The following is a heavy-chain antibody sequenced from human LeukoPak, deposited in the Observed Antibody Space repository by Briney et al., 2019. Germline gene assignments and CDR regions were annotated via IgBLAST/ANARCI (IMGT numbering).Heavy chain of an antibody. J-gene: IGHJ5*02. D-gene: IGHD1-1*01. CDR3: AREPPRERWLDT. Sequence: PGGSLRLSCTASGFIFSSYWMSWVRQAPGKGLEWVANIKYDGSEKYYVDSVKGRFTISRDNAKNSLFLQMNSLRAEDTAVYYCAREPPRERWLDTWGQGSLVTVYS. V-gene: IGHV3-7*03. CDR2: IKYDGSEK. CDR1: GFIFSSYW.